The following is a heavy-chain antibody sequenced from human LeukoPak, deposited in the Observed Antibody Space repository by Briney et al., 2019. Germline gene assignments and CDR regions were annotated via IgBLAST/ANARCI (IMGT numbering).Heavy chain of an antibody. CDR1: GFTFSSYS. Sequence: GGSLRLSCAASGFTFSSYSMNWVRQAPGKGLEWVAVISYDGSNKYYADSVKGRFTISRDNSKNTLYLQMNSLRGEDTAVYYCAKLRGVAAAGTGYFDPWGQGTLVTVSS. CDR2: ISYDGSNK. V-gene: IGHV3-30*18. CDR3: AKLRGVAAAGTGYFDP. J-gene: IGHJ5*01. D-gene: IGHD6-13*01.